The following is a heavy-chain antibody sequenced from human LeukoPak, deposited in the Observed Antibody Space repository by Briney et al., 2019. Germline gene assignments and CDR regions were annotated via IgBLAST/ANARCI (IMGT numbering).Heavy chain of an antibody. D-gene: IGHD3-10*02. CDR3: ARDPRITMLAPYFDL. V-gene: IGHV3-33*01. Sequence: GGSLRLSCAASGFTFSSYGMHWVRQAPGKGLEWVAVIWYDGSNKYYADSVKGRFTISRYNSKNTLYLQMNSLRAEDTAVYYCARDPRITMLAPYFDLWGRGTLVTVSS. CDR1: GFTFSSYG. CDR2: IWYDGSNK. J-gene: IGHJ2*01.